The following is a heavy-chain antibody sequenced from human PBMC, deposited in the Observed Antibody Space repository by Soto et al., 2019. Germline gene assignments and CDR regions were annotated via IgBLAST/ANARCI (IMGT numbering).Heavy chain of an antibody. J-gene: IGHJ4*02. V-gene: IGHV1-18*01. CDR3: ASGYCSGGICPIDF. D-gene: IGHD2-15*01. CDR1: GYIFTTNG. Sequence: QVQLVQSGAEVKKPGASVRVSCKASGYIFTTNGISWVRQAPGQGLEWMGWINPDNGNTVYAQKFQGRGTMTIDTSTSTAYMELGSLRSDDTAVYYCASGYCSGGICPIDFWGQGTLVTVSS. CDR2: INPDNGNT.